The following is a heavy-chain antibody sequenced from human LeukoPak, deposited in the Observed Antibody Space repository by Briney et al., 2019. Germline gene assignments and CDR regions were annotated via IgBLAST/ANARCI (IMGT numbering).Heavy chain of an antibody. Sequence: GGSLRLSCAASGFTFSSYNMNWVRQAPGKGLEWVSYISSSSSTIYYADSVKGRFTISRDNAKNSLYLQMNSLRTEDTALYYCAKVYTGIRDAFDIWGQGTMVTVSS. V-gene: IGHV3-48*01. CDR3: AKVYTGIRDAFDI. CDR1: GFTFSSYN. D-gene: IGHD1-1*01. CDR2: ISSSSSTI. J-gene: IGHJ3*02.